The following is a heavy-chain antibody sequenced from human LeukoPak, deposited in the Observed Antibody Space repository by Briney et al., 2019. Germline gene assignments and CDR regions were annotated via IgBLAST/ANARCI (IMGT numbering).Heavy chain of an antibody. CDR3: ARHAAVKVALDY. CDR2: IYYSGST. Sequence: SETLSLTCAVSGGSISSYSWSWIRQPAGKGLEWIGSIYYSGSTYYNPSLKSRVTISVDTSKNQFSLKLSSVTAADTAVYYCARHAAVKVALDYWGQGTLVTVSS. D-gene: IGHD6-25*01. CDR1: GGSISSYS. J-gene: IGHJ4*02. V-gene: IGHV4-59*05.